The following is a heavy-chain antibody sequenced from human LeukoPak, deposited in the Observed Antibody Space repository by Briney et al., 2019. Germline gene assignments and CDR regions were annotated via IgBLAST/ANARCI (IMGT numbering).Heavy chain of an antibody. J-gene: IGHJ4*02. CDR3: VRAGYTSGWFLDD. V-gene: IGHV3-64*02. CDR1: GFSFRSYA. Sequence: GGSLRLSCAASGFSFRSYAFHWVRQAPGKGLEYVSAINTDEDSTYYAESVRGRFTISRDNSRSTLYLQMGTLTIEDTAVYYCVRAGYTSGWFLDDWGQGTLVTVSS. D-gene: IGHD6-19*01. CDR2: INTDEDST.